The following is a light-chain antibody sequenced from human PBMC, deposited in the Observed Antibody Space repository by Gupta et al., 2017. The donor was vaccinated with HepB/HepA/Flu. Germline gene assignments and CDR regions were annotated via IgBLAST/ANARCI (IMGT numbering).Light chain of an antibody. Sequence: EIVLTPQPGTLSLSPGERATLSCRASQSVSSSYLAWYQQKPGQAPRLIIYGASSRATGITDRFSGRGYAKDLTLTSSRREAEDFAVYYGQPYSSSRTFGQGTKVEIK. CDR1: QSVSSSY. CDR3: QPYSSSRT. V-gene: IGKV3-20*01. CDR2: GAS. J-gene: IGKJ1*01.